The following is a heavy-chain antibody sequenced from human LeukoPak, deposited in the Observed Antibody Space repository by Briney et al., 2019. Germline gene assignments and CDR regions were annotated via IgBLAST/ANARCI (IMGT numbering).Heavy chain of an antibody. CDR1: GFSLSTTGVG. D-gene: IGHD3-10*01. J-gene: IGHJ4*02. CDR3: AHKGRGSGSYNM. V-gene: IGHV2-5*01. Sequence: SGPTLVKPTQTLTLTCTFSGFSLSTTGVGVGWIRQSPGKALEWLAVNYWNDDKSYSPSLKSRLTITKDTSKNQVVLIMTNMDPVDTATYYCAHKGRGSGSYNMWGQGTLVTVSS. CDR2: NYWNDDK.